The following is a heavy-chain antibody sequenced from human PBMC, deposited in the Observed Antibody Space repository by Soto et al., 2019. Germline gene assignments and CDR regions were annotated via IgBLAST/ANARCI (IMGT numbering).Heavy chain of an antibody. CDR1: GGSISSGGYY. CDR2: IYYSGST. V-gene: IGHV4-31*03. D-gene: IGHD3-10*01. CDR3: ASGFRGVIIKDAFDI. J-gene: IGHJ3*02. Sequence: SETLSLTCTVSGGSISSGGYYWSWIRQHPGKGLEWIGYIYYSGSTYYNPSLKSRVTISVDTSKNQFSLKLSSVTAADTAVYYCASGFRGVIIKDAFDIWGQGTMVTVSS.